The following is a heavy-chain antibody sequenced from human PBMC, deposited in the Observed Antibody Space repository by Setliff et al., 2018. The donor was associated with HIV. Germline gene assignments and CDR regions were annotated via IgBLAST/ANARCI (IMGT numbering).Heavy chain of an antibody. CDR1: GLTFSNYW. D-gene: IGHD1-26*01. Sequence: PGESLRLSCAASGLTFSNYWISWVRQAPGKGLEWVANINQDGSAKYYVDSVKGRFTISRDNAKNSLYLQMNSLRAEDTAVYYCARDSGTTLGATRPGYWGQGTLVTVSS. J-gene: IGHJ4*02. CDR3: ARDSGTTLGATRPGY. V-gene: IGHV3-7*01. CDR2: INQDGSAK.